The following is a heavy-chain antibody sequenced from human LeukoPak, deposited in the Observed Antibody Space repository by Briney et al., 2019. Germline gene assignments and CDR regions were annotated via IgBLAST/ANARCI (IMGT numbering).Heavy chain of an antibody. J-gene: IGHJ4*02. Sequence: SETLSLTCTVSGFSISRGFYWGWIRQSPGKGLEWIGNILHTGSTYYNPSLRSRVTISVDTSKNQFSLMMTSVTATDTAVYYCARVECGGDCYVDYWGQGTLVTVSS. V-gene: IGHV4-38-2*02. CDR1: GFSISRGFY. CDR3: ARVECGGDCYVDY. D-gene: IGHD2-21*02. CDR2: ILHTGST.